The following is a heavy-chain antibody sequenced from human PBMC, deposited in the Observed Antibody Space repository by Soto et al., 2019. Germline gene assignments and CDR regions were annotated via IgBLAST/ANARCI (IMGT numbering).Heavy chain of an antibody. J-gene: IGHJ4*02. CDR2: ISGSGGST. CDR3: AKGAVPTTPVPLFDY. D-gene: IGHD1-1*01. V-gene: IGHV3-23*01. Sequence: PGGSLRLSCAASGFTFSDYYMSWIRQAPGKGLEWVSAISGSGGSTYYADSVKGRFTISRDNSKNTLYLQMNSLRAEDTAVYYCAKGAVPTTPVPLFDYWGQGTLVTVS. CDR1: GFTFSDYY.